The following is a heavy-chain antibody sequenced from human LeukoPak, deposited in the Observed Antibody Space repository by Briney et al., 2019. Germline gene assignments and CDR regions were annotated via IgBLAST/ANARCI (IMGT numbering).Heavy chain of an antibody. CDR1: GFTFSSYA. CDR3: AKSDTPWGSWYYFDS. V-gene: IGHV3-23*01. CDR2: LSTSGGST. J-gene: IGHJ4*02. D-gene: IGHD6-13*01. Sequence: PGGSLRLSCAASGFTFSSYAMNWVRQAPGKGLEWVSALSTSGGSTYYADSVKGRFTISRDNSKNTLYLQMNSLRVEDTAVYYCAKSDTPWGSWYYFDSWGQGTLVTVSS.